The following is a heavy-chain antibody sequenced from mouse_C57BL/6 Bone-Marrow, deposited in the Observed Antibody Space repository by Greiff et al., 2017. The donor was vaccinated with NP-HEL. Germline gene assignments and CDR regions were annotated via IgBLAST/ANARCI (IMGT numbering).Heavy chain of an antibody. CDR1: GYTFTDYN. Sequence: EVKLQESGPELVKPGASVKMSCKASGYTFTDYNMHWVKQSHGKSLEWIGYINPNNGGTSYNQKFKGKATLTVNKSSSTAYMELRSLTAEDSAVYYCARDGNYYAMDYWGQGTSVTVSS. V-gene: IGHV1-22*01. J-gene: IGHJ4*01. CDR2: INPNNGGT. CDR3: ARDGNYYAMDY. D-gene: IGHD2-1*01.